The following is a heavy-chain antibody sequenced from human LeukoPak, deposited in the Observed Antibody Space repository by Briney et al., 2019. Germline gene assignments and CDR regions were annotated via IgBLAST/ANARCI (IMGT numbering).Heavy chain of an antibody. CDR2: ISRSSSYI. CDR1: GFTFSSYS. CDR3: AKNGDRGAYCSGGSCYPYYYYYMDV. Sequence: GGSLRLSCAASGFTFSSYSMNSVRQAPGKGLEWVSSISRSSSYIYYADSVKGHFTISRDNSKNTLYLQMNSLSAEDTAVYYCAKNGDRGAYCSGGSCYPYYYYYMDVWGKGTTVTISS. J-gene: IGHJ6*03. D-gene: IGHD2-15*01. V-gene: IGHV3-21*04.